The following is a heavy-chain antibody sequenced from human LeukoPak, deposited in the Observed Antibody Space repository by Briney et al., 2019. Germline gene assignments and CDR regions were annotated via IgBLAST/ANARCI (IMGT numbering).Heavy chain of an antibody. J-gene: IGHJ4*02. V-gene: IGHV3-23*01. Sequence: GGSLRLSCAASGFTISSYAMSWVRPAPGKGLEWVSAISGSGGSTYYADSVKGRFTISRDNPKNTLYLQWNSLRAEDTAGYYCAKLAIYSSGYYNPLDYWGQGTLVTVSS. CDR3: AKLAIYSSGYYNPLDY. CDR2: ISGSGGST. CDR1: GFTISSYA. D-gene: IGHD3-22*01.